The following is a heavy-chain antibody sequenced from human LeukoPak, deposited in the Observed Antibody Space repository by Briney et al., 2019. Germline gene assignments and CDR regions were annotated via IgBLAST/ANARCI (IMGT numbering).Heavy chain of an antibody. Sequence: GGSLRLSCAASGFTFSDDWMTWIRQPPGKGLEWVANIRRDGSQIHYLDSVKGRFTISRDNAEKSLYLEMNSLRAEDTAVYYCATDFSPSTRGGDCSGGPCYYDAFDIWGQGTVVTVSS. V-gene: IGHV3-7*01. CDR2: IRRDGSQI. D-gene: IGHD2-15*01. CDR1: GFTFSDDW. CDR3: ATDFSPSTRGGDCSGGPCYYDAFDI. J-gene: IGHJ3*02.